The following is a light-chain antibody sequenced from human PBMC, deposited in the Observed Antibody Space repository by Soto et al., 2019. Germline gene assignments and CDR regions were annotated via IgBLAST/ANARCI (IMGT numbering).Light chain of an antibody. Sequence: IQLTQSPSSLSASIGDRVTSACRASQGIISYLVWYQQEPGKAPKLLIHDASSLQSGVPSRFSGSGSGTDFTLTISNLQPEDFATYYCQQVKSYPFTFGGGTKVAIK. CDR3: QQVKSYPFT. V-gene: IGKV1-9*01. CDR1: QGIISY. J-gene: IGKJ4*01. CDR2: DAS.